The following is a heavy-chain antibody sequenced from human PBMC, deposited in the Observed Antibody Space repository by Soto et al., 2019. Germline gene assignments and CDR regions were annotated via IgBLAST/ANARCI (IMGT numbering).Heavy chain of an antibody. V-gene: IGHV1-2*04. CDR2: INPNSGGT. CDR1: GYTFTGYY. J-gene: IGHJ4*02. CDR3: ARSSFDNSGPAIDY. D-gene: IGHD6-6*01. Sequence: ASVKVSCKASGYTFTGYYMHWVRQAPGQGLEWMGWINPNSGGTNYAQKFQGWVTMTRETSISTAYMELSRLRSDDTAVYYCARSSFDNSGPAIDYWGQGTLVTVSS.